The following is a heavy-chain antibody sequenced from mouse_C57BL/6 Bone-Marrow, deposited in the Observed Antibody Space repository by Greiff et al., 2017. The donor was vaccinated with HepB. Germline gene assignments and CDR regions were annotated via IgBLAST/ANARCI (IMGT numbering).Heavy chain of an antibody. CDR3: AKGGLLRYPAWFAY. Sequence: QVQLQQSGAELVRPGASVKLSCKASGYTFTDYYINWVKQRPGQGLEWIARIYPGSGNTYYNEKFKGKATLTAEKSSSTAYMQLSSLTSADSAVYFCAKGGLLRYPAWFAYWGQGTLVTVSA. CDR1: GYTFTDYY. J-gene: IGHJ3*01. V-gene: IGHV1-76*01. D-gene: IGHD1-1*01. CDR2: IYPGSGNT.